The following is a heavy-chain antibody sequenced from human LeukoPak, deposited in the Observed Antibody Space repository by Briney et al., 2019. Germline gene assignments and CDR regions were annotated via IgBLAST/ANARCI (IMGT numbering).Heavy chain of an antibody. CDR1: GFTFSDYY. D-gene: IGHD5-18*01. Sequence: GGSLRLSCAASGFTFSDYYMSWIRQAPGKGLEWVSYISSSGSTIYYADSVKGRFTISRDNAKNSLYLQMNSLRAEDTAVYYCARGRTAMVTDAFDIWGQGTMVTVSS. CDR3: ARGRTAMVTDAFDI. V-gene: IGHV3-11*01. CDR2: ISSSGSTI. J-gene: IGHJ3*02.